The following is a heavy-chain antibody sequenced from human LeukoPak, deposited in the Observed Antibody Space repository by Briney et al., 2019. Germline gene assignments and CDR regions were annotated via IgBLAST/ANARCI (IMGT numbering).Heavy chain of an antibody. J-gene: IGHJ4*02. D-gene: IGHD4-11*01. Sequence: GASVKVSCKASGGTYSSYAISWLRQAPGQGLEWMGRIIPIFGTANYAQKFQGRVTITTDESTSTAYMELSSLGSEDTAVYYCVGSNDYRVRYYFDSWGQGTLVTVSS. CDR2: IIPIFGTA. CDR3: VGSNDYRVRYYFDS. V-gene: IGHV1-69*05. CDR1: GGTYSSYA.